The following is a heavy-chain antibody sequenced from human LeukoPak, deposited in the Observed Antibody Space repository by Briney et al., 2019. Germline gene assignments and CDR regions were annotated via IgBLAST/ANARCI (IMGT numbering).Heavy chain of an antibody. CDR3: AKVELRYFPPNWFDP. J-gene: IGHJ5*02. Sequence: PGGSLRLSCAASGFTSSSYAMSWVRQAPGKGLEWVSAISGSGGSTYYADSVKGRFTISRDNSKNTLYLQMNSLRAEDTAVYYCAKVELRYFPPNWFDPWGQGTLVTVSS. D-gene: IGHD3-9*01. CDR1: GFTSSSYA. CDR2: ISGSGGST. V-gene: IGHV3-23*01.